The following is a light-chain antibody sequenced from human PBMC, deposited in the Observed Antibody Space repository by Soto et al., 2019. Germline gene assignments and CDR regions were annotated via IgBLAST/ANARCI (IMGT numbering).Light chain of an antibody. CDR2: GAS. CDR1: QSVNSN. CDR3: QQYNVWPLT. J-gene: IGKJ4*01. V-gene: IGKV3-15*01. Sequence: EIVMTQSPVTLSVSPGERATLSCRASQSVNSNLAWYQQKPGQTPKLLIYGASTRATGIPARFSGSGSGTEFTLTISSLQSEDFAVYYCQQYNVWPLTFGEGTKVEFK.